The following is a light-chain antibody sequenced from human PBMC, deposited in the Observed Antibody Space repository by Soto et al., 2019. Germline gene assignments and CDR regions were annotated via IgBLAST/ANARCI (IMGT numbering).Light chain of an antibody. CDR3: QVWDSSSHVV. CDR1: NIGSKS. J-gene: IGLJ2*01. V-gene: IGLV3-21*02. CDR2: DDS. Sequence: SYELTQPPSVSVAPGQTASITCGGKNIGSKSVHWYQQKPGQAPVLVVYDDSDRPSGIPERFSGSNSGNTATLTISRVEAGDEADYYCQVWDSSSHVVFGGGTKLTVL.